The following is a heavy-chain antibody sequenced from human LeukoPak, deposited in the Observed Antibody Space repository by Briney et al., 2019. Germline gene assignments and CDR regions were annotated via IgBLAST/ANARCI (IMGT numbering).Heavy chain of an antibody. CDR2: IYYSGST. CDR1: GGSISSSSYY. Sequence: PSETLSLTCTVSGGSISSSSYYWGWIRQPPGKGLEWIGSIYYSGSTYYNPSLKSRVTISVDTSKNQFSQKLSSVTAADTAVYYCAPYYYDSSGYYYWGQGTLVTVSS. D-gene: IGHD3-22*01. CDR3: APYYYDSSGYYY. J-gene: IGHJ4*02. V-gene: IGHV4-39*01.